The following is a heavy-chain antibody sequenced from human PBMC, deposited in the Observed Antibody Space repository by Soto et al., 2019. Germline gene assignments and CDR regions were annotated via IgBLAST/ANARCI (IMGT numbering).Heavy chain of an antibody. D-gene: IGHD3-22*01. CDR1: GGTFSSYA. CDR3: ARAYDSSGYFQFFDY. J-gene: IGHJ4*02. Sequence: SVKVSCKASGGTFSSYAISWVRQAPGQGLEWMGGIIPIFGTANYAQKFQGRVTITADESTSTAYMELSSLRSEDTAVYYFARAYDSSGYFQFFDYWGQGTLVTVSS. CDR2: IIPIFGTA. V-gene: IGHV1-69*13.